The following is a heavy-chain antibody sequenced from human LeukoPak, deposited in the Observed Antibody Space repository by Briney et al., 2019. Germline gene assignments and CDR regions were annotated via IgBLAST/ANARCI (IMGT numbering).Heavy chain of an antibody. Sequence: GGSLRLSCAASGFTFSSYAMSWVRQAPGKGLEWVSSISSSSSYIYYADSVKGRFTISRDNAKNSLYLQMNSLRAEDTAVYYCARDMNRGYYYGMDVWGQGTTVTVSS. CDR2: ISSSSSYI. CDR1: GFTFSSYA. CDR3: ARDMNRGYYYGMDV. J-gene: IGHJ6*02. V-gene: IGHV3-21*01. D-gene: IGHD1/OR15-1a*01.